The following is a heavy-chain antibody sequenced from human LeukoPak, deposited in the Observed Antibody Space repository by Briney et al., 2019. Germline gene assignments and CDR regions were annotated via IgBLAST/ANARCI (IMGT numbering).Heavy chain of an antibody. CDR2: ISDRGDST. CDR1: GFTFSSYA. Sequence: PGGSLRLSCAASGFTFSSYAMSWVRQAPGKGLEWVSVISDRGDSTHYADSVKGRFTISRDSSKNTLYLQMNSLRAEDSAVYYCAKGNSGWYLAFDYWGQGTLVTVSS. D-gene: IGHD6-19*01. J-gene: IGHJ4*02. V-gene: IGHV3-23*01. CDR3: AKGNSGWYLAFDY.